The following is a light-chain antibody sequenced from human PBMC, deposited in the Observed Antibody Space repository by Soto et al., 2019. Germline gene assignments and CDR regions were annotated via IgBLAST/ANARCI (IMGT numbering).Light chain of an antibody. CDR3: QSYDSDLSAWV. J-gene: IGLJ3*02. V-gene: IGLV1-40*01. CDR2: GYT. CDR1: SSNIGSNYD. Sequence: QSALTQPASVSGSLGQSITISCIGTSSNIGSNYDVHWYQHLPGTAPKLLIFGYTNRPSGVPDRFSGSKSGTSASLAITGLQSEDEAAYYCQSYDSDLSAWVFGGGTKVTVL.